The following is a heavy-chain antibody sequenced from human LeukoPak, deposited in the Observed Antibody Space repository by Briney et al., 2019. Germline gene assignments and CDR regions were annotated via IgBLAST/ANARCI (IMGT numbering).Heavy chain of an antibody. D-gene: IGHD5-18*01. V-gene: IGHV3-33*01. CDR3: ARDHEGQGYSYGYGWFASWYFDL. J-gene: IGHJ2*01. Sequence: PGGSLRLSCAASGFTFSSYGMHWVRQAPGKGLEWVAVIWYDGSNKYYADSVKGRFTISRDNSKNTLYLQMNSLRAEDTAVYYCARDHEGQGYSYGYGWFASWYFDLWGRGTLVTVSS. CDR2: IWYDGSNK. CDR1: GFTFSSYG.